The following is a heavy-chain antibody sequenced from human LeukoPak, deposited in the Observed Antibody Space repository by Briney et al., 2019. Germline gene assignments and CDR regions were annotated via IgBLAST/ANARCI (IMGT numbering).Heavy chain of an antibody. CDR3: ATLRGGTYYTFDY. V-gene: IGHV3-49*04. Sequence: GGSLRLSCTASGFTFGDYALSWVRQAPGKGLVWVDFIRRNTYGGTTEYAASVKGRFTISRDDSKSIAYLQMNSLKTEDTSVYYCATLRGGTYYTFDYWGQGTLVTVSS. D-gene: IGHD1-26*01. CDR2: IRRNTYGGTT. J-gene: IGHJ4*02. CDR1: GFTFGDYA.